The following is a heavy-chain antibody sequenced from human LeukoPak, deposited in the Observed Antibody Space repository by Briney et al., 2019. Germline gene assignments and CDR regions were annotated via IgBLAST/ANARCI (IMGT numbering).Heavy chain of an antibody. CDR3: TPVYGSGSFLFDY. V-gene: IGHV3-49*04. D-gene: IGHD3-10*01. J-gene: IGHJ4*02. CDR2: IRSKAYGGTT. CDR1: GFTFGDYA. Sequence: SLRLSCTASGFTFGDYAMSWVRQAPGKGLEWVDFIRSKAYGGTTEYAASVKGRFTISRDDSKSIAYLHMNSLKTEDTAVYYCTPVYGSGSFLFDYWGQGTLVTVSS.